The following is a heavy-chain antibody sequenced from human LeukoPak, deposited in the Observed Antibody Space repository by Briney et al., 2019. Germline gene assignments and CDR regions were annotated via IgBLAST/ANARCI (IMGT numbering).Heavy chain of an antibody. J-gene: IGHJ6*03. CDR2: IRYDGSKE. CDR1: GFSFNTYD. D-gene: IGHD2-15*01. Sequence: GGSLRLSCAASGFSFNTYDMHWVRQAPGKGLEWMALIRYDGSKEYYAYSVKGRFTISRDNSKNTLYLQMNNLRPEDTADRAKNGYQVLHYYMDVWGKGTMVT. CDR3: NGYQVLHYYMDV. V-gene: IGHV3-30*02.